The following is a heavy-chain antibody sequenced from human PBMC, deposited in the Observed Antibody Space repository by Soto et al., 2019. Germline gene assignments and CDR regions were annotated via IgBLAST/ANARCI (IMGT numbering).Heavy chain of an antibody. J-gene: IGHJ4*02. CDR1: GGSINSGDYS. CDR2: ISDSGDT. Sequence: GPGPYKTSETLSLTCAVSGGSINSGDYSWTWIRQPPGKGLEWLGYISDSGDTYFNPSLKSRATISADRSKNHFSLKLSSVTAADTAVYYCARGSTDYFDSTGYHGYFDFWGQGTLVTVS. V-gene: IGHV4-30-2*01. D-gene: IGHD3-22*01. CDR3: ARGSTDYFDSTGYHGYFDF.